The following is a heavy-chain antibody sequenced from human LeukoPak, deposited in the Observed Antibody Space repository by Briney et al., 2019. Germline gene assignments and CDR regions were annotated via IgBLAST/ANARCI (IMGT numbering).Heavy chain of an antibody. J-gene: IGHJ3*02. Sequence: WGALRLSLAFSGFTLRYWELTWVRQAPAKGGAGVSYISRSGSTRYYADSVKGRFTISRDNAKNSLYLQMNSLRAEDTAVYYCARVATMVRVPLDALDIWGQGTMVSVSS. D-gene: IGHD3-10*01. V-gene: IGHV3-48*03. CDR2: ISRSGSTR. CDR3: ARVATMVRVPLDALDI. CDR1: GFTLRYWE.